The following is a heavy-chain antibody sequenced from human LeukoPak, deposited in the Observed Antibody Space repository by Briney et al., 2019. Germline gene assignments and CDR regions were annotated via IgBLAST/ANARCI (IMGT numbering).Heavy chain of an antibody. CDR3: AREVYSYALDALDL. J-gene: IGHJ3*01. CDR1: GFRFNNYA. CDR2: ISMDGVQE. V-gene: IGHV3-30*04. Sequence: GRSLRLSCAASGFRFNNYAMHWVRQPPGTGLEWVAVISMDGVQEYYADSVKGRFSISRDNSKNTLYLQMNSLRSEDTAVYYCAREVYSYALDALDLWGQGTMVTVSS. D-gene: IGHD5-18*01.